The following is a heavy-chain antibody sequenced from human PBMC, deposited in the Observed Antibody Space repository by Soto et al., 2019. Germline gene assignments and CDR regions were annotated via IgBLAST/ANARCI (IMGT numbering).Heavy chain of an antibody. Sequence: SETLSLTCADSGDSISRDYYWAWIRQSPGKGLEWIGSAYPSGSTYYNPSVKSRVTMSLDMAQNQFSLTLTSVTAADTAIYYCARYSASFNWFDPWGQGTLVTVSS. V-gene: IGHV4-38-2*01. J-gene: IGHJ5*02. D-gene: IGHD6-6*01. CDR2: AYPSGST. CDR1: GDSISRDYY. CDR3: ARYSASFNWFDP.